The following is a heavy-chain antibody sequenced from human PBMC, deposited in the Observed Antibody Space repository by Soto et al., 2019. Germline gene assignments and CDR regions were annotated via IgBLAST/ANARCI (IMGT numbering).Heavy chain of an antibody. CDR3: ARDRVESGYPEYFQH. CDR2: IYSGGST. D-gene: IGHD3-22*01. V-gene: IGHV3-53*01. CDR1: GFTVSSNY. Sequence: EVQLVESGGGLIQPGGSLRLSCAASGFTVSSNYMSWVRQAPGKGLEWVSVIYSGGSTYYADSVKGRFTISRDNSKKTRYLQMNSLRAEDTAVYYCARDRVESGYPEYFQHWGQGTLVTVSS. J-gene: IGHJ1*01.